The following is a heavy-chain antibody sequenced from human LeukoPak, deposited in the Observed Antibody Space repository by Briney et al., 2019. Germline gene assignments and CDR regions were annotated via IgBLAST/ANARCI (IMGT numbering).Heavy chain of an antibody. CDR2: ISSSSSYI. D-gene: IGHD3-22*01. CDR1: GFTFSSYS. J-gene: IGHJ5*02. Sequence: GGSLRLSCAASGFTFSSYSMNWVRQAPGKGLECVSSISSSSSYIYYADSVKGRFTISRDNAKNSLYLQMNSLRAEDTAVYYCARDVRYYDSSGYYLNWFDPWGQGTLVTVSS. CDR3: ARDVRYYDSSGYYLNWFDP. V-gene: IGHV3-21*01.